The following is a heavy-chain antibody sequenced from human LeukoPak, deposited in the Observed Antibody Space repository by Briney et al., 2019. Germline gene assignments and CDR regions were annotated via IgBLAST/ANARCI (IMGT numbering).Heavy chain of an antibody. CDR1: KFSFSSYW. CDR2: INSDGSRT. V-gene: IGHV3-74*01. D-gene: IGHD3-9*01. J-gene: IGHJ4*02. Sequence: PGGSLRLSCAASKFSFSSYWMHWVRQAPGKGLVWVSRINSDGSRTNYADSVKGRFTISRDNAKNTLYLQMSSLRVADTAVYYCARDPTYDILTGRDDSWGQGTLVTVSS. CDR3: ARDPTYDILTGRDDS.